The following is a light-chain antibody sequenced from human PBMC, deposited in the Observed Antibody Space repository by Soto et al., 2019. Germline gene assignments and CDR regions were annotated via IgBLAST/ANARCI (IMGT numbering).Light chain of an antibody. V-gene: IGKV3-20*01. CDR2: GAS. J-gene: IGKJ1*01. CDR1: QSVSNNY. Sequence: EMVLTQSPGTLSLSPGERATLSCRASQSVSNNYLAWYQQKPGPAPRLLIYGASNRATGIPDRFSGSGSGTDFTLTISRLEPEDFAVYYCQQYGSSGTFGQGTKVDI. CDR3: QQYGSSGT.